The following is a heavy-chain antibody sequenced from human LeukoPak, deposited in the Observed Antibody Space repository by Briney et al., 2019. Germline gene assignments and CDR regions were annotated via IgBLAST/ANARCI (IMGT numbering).Heavy chain of an antibody. J-gene: IGHJ6*04. Sequence: SETLSLTCTVSGGSISSYYWSWIRQPPGKGLEWIGYIYYSGSTNYNPSLKSRVTISVDTSKNQFSLTLSSVTAADTAVYYCARGYYGSGSVFYYYYGMDVWGKGTTVTVSS. CDR3: ARGYYGSGSVFYYYYGMDV. V-gene: IGHV4-59*01. CDR2: IYYSGST. D-gene: IGHD3-10*01. CDR1: GGSISSYY.